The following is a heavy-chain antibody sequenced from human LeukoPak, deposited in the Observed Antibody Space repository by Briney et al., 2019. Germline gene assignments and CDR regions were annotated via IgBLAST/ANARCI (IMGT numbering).Heavy chain of an antibody. CDR2: ISVGAEYI. D-gene: IGHD3-3*01. V-gene: IGHV3-23*01. Sequence: GGSLRLSCAASGFTFSTYVMNWFRPAPGKGLEWVSTISVGAEYIFYADSVKGRFTISRDDSNNALYLQMQSLRAEDTALYYCASGPPFLRYFEYWGQGTLVTVSS. CDR1: GFTFSTYV. J-gene: IGHJ4*02. CDR3: ASGPPFLRYFEY.